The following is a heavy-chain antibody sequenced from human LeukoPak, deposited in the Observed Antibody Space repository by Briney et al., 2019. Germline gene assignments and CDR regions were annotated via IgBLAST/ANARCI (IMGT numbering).Heavy chain of an antibody. CDR2: FDPEDGET. CDR1: GYTLTELS. CDR3: ARDLGNYYGSGSARFDP. D-gene: IGHD3-10*01. V-gene: IGHV1-24*01. Sequence: ASVKVSCKVSGYTLTELSMHWVRQAPGKGLEWMGGFDPEDGETIYAQKFQGRVTMTRDTSISTAYMELSRLRSDDTAVYYCARDLGNYYGSGSARFDPWGQGTLVTVSS. J-gene: IGHJ5*02.